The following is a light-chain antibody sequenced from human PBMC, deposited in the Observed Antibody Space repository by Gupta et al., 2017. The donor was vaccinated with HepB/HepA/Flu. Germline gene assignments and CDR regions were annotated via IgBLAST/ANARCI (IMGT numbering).Light chain of an antibody. CDR1: DSISSF. J-gene: IGKJ1*01. CDR2: GAS. V-gene: IGKV1-39*01. CDR3: QQSDSAPLT. Sequence: DIQMTQSPSSLSASVGDRVTITCRASDSISSFLNWHQQRPGKAPELLISGASSLQSGVPSRFSGCGSVTAFPLTILNMPPEDFATYYFQQSDSAPLTSGQGTKVEIK.